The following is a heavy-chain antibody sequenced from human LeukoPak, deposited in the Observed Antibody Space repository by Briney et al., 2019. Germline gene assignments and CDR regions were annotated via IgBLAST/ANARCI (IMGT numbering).Heavy chain of an antibody. CDR2: IYHSGST. Sequence: SETLSLTCAVYGGSFSGNWWSWVRQPPGKGLEWLGEIYHSGSTNYNPSLKSRVTISVDKSKNQFSLKLSSVTAADTAVYYCARDGPPVTGTGGAFDIWGQGTMVTVSS. CDR3: ARDGPPVTGTGGAFDI. V-gene: IGHV4-4*02. D-gene: IGHD2-8*02. J-gene: IGHJ3*02. CDR1: GGSFSGNW.